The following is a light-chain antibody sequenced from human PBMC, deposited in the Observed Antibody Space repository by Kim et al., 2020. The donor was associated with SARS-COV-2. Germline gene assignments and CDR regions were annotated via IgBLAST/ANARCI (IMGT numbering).Light chain of an antibody. V-gene: IGLV3-1*01. J-gene: IGLJ2*01. CDR2: QDS. CDR1: KLGDKY. CDR3: QTWDSSTVI. Sequence: SYELTQPPSVYMSPGQTASITCSGHKLGDKYACWYQQKPGLSPVLVIYQDSQRPSGIPERFSGSSSGNTATLTISGTQAMDEADYYCQTWDSSTVIFGGGTQLTVL.